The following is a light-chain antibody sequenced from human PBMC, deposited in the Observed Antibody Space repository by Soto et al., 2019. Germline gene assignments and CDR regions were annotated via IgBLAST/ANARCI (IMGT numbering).Light chain of an antibody. CDR2: GVF. V-gene: IGKV3-20*01. Sequence: EVVLTQSPGTLSLSPGERVTLSCRASESITSNYLAWYQQKPGQAPRLLIYGVFSRATGISDRFSGSGSGTDFMLTISRLEPEDYAVYYCHQYGISPRTFGPGTKVELK. CDR3: HQYGISPRT. CDR1: ESITSNY. J-gene: IGKJ1*01.